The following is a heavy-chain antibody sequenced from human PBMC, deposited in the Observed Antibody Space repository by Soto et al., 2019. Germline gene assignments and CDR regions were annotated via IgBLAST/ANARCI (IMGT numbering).Heavy chain of an antibody. CDR3: AKDLSDCSGGSCYLPVFDY. V-gene: IGHV3-23*01. D-gene: IGHD2-15*01. CDR2: ISGSGGST. Sequence: EVQLLESGGGLVQPGGSLRLSCAASGFTFSSYAMSWVRQAPGKGLEWVSAISGSGGSTYYADSVKGRFTISRDNSKNTLYLQMNSLRAEDTAVYYCAKDLSDCSGGSCYLPVFDYWGQGTLVTVSS. CDR1: GFTFSSYA. J-gene: IGHJ4*02.